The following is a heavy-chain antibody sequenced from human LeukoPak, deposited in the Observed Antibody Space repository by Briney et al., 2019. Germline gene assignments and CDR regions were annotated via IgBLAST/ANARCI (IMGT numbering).Heavy chain of an antibody. CDR3: TKELHVAVAVADYYYFYMDV. D-gene: IGHD6-19*01. CDR2: INGGGNTT. J-gene: IGHJ6*03. Sequence: GGSLRLSCAASGFAFSSFAMGWVRQSPGKGLEWLSTINGGGNTTFYSDSVKGRFTISRDNSKNTLYLHMDSLRPDDTAIYYCTKELHVAVAVADYYYFYMDVWGRGAAVTVSS. CDR1: GFAFSSFA. V-gene: IGHV3-23*01.